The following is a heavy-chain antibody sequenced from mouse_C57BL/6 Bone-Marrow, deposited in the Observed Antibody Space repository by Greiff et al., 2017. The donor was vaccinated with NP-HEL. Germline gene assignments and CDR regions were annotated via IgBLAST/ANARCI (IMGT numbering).Heavy chain of an antibody. J-gene: IGHJ1*03. Sequence: EVKLQESGPGLVKPSQSLSLTCSVTGYSITSGYYWNWIRQLPGNKLEWMGYISYDGSNNYNPSLKNRISITRATSKNQFFLKLNSVTSEDAATYYCARDDGSSYGYFDVWGTGTTVTVSS. D-gene: IGHD1-1*01. CDR1: GYSITSGYY. CDR3: ARDDGSSYGYFDV. CDR2: ISYDGSN. V-gene: IGHV3-6*01.